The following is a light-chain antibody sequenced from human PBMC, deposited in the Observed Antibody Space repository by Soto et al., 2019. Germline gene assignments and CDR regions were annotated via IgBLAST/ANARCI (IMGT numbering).Light chain of an antibody. J-gene: IGKJ1*01. CDR2: DAS. CDR3: QHMRT. V-gene: IGKV1-5*01. CDR1: QNINNW. Sequence: DIQMTQSPSTLSASIGDRVTITCRASQNINNWIAWYQQKPGKAPKFLIYDASTLESGVPSRFSGSGFGTEFSLTINNLQPDDFGSYYCQHMRTFGQVTKVDIK.